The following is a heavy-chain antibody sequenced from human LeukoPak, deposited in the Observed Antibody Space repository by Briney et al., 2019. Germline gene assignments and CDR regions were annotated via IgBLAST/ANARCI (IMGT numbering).Heavy chain of an antibody. CDR1: RYTLTELS. CDR3: ATGPSITMVRGVIFDY. D-gene: IGHD3-10*01. V-gene: IGHV1-24*01. Sequence: ASVKVSCKVSRYTLTELSMHWVRQAPGKGLEWMGGFDPEDGETIYAQKFQGRVTMTEDTSTDTAYMELSSLRSEDTAVYYCATGPSITMVRGVIFDYWGQGTLVTVSS. CDR2: FDPEDGET. J-gene: IGHJ4*02.